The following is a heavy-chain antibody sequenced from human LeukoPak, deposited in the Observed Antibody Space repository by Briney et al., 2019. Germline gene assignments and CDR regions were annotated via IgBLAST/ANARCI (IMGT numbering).Heavy chain of an antibody. V-gene: IGHV4-4*02. CDR2: IYHSGST. D-gene: IGHD3-10*01. CDR1: GGSISSSNW. Sequence: SETLSLTCAVSGGSISSSNWWSWVRQPPGKGLEWIGEIYHSGSTNYNPSLKSRVTISVDKSKNQFSLKLSSVTAADTAVYYCARGIPPYGSESYYKFDYFDYWGQGTLVTVSS. J-gene: IGHJ4*02. CDR3: ARGIPPYGSESYYKFDYFDY.